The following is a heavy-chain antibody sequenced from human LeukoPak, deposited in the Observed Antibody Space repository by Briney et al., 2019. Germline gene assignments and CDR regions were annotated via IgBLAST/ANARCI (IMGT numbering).Heavy chain of an antibody. Sequence: SETLSLTCSASGGSISSSSYYWGWIRQPPGKGLEWIGTIYYSGSTYYNPSLKSRVTISVDTSKNQFSLKLSSVTAADTAVYYCANLRKYCTSTSCIQAAFDIWGQGTMVTVSS. CDR3: ANLRKYCTSTSCIQAAFDI. J-gene: IGHJ3*02. CDR1: GGSISSSSYY. V-gene: IGHV4-39*01. CDR2: IYYSGST. D-gene: IGHD2-2*01.